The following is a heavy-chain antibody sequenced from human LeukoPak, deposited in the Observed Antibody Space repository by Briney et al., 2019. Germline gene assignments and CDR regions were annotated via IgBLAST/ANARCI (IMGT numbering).Heavy chain of an antibody. CDR3: ARDRAGYSSSWYGFDP. CDR1: GYTFTSYG. J-gene: IGHJ5*02. CDR2: ISAYNGNT. D-gene: IGHD6-13*01. Sequence: GASVKVSCKASGYTFTSYGISWVRQAPGQGLEWMGWISAYNGNTNYAQKLQGRVTMTTDTSTSTAYMELRSLRSDDTAVYYCARDRAGYSSSWYGFDPWGQGTLVTVSS. V-gene: IGHV1-18*01.